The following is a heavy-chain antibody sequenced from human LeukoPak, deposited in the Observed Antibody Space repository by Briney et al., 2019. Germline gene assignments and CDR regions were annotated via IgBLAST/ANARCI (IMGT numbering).Heavy chain of an antibody. CDR3: ARDSGSYYFDY. D-gene: IGHD1-26*01. CDR1: GFSFDDYA. V-gene: IGHV3-9*01. Sequence: GGSLRLSCAASGFSFDDYAIHWVRQAPGKGLEWVSGISWNSGNIDCADSVKGRFTISRDNAKNTLYLQMNSLRAEDTAVYYCARDSGSYYFDYWGQGTLVTVSS. CDR2: ISWNSGNI. J-gene: IGHJ4*02.